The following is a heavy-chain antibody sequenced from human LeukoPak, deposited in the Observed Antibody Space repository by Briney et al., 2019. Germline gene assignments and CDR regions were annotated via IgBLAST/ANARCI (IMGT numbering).Heavy chain of an antibody. V-gene: IGHV4-59*11. D-gene: IGHD6-13*01. CDR2: IYYSGST. J-gene: IGHJ6*03. CDR1: GGSISSHY. CDR3: ARDFPIAAAGKIPNSDMDV. Sequence: PSETLSLTCSVSGGSISSHYWSWIRQPPGKGLEWIGYIYYSGSTNYNPSLKSRVTMSVDTSKNQFSLKLSSVTAADTAVYYCARDFPIAAAGKIPNSDMDVWGKGTTVTVSS.